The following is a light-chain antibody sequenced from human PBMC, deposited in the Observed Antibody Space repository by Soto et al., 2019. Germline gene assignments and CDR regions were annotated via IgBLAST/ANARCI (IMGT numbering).Light chain of an antibody. V-gene: IGKV4-1*01. CDR2: WAS. CDR1: QSVLYSSNNKNY. CDR3: QQYYSKPLT. Sequence: DIVMTQSPESLAVSLGERATINCKSSQSVLYSSNNKNYLGWYQQKAGQPPKLLIYWASTRESGVPDRFSGSGSGTDFTLTISSLQAEDVAVYYCQQYYSKPLTFGGGTKAEIK. J-gene: IGKJ4*01.